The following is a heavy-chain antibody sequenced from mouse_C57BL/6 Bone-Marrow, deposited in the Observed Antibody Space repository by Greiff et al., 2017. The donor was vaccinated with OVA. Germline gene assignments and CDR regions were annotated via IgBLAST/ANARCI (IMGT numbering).Heavy chain of an antibody. CDR1: GFTFTDYY. CDR3: ARSTVVAPYYYAMDY. Sequence: EVKLMESGGGLVQPGGSLSLSCAASGFTFTDYYMSWVRQPPGKALEWLGFIRNKANGYTTEYSASVKGRFTISRDNSQSILYLQMNALRAEDSATYYCARSTVVAPYYYAMDYWGQGTSVTVSS. J-gene: IGHJ4*01. CDR2: IRNKANGYTT. V-gene: IGHV7-3*01. D-gene: IGHD1-1*01.